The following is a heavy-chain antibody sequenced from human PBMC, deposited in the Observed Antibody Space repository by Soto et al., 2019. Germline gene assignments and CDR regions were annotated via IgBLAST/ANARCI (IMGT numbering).Heavy chain of an antibody. CDR3: HGYGY. CDR2: IYTGGTT. Sequence: EVQLVESGGGLIQPGGSLRLSSVVSGFTVSSSNYMSWVRQAPGKGLEWVSVIYTGGTTYYADSVKGRFTISRDNSKNTLYLQMNSLRAEDTAVYYCHGYGYWGQGTLVTVSS. J-gene: IGHJ4*02. CDR1: GFTVSSSNY. V-gene: IGHV3-53*01. D-gene: IGHD5-12*01.